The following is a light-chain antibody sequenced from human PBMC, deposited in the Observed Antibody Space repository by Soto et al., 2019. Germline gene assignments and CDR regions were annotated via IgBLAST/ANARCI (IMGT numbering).Light chain of an antibody. CDR2: TSN. Sequence: QSALTQPPSASGTPGQRVTISCSGSNSNIGSNKVNWYQQLPGTAPKLLIYTSNQRPSGVPARFSGSKSGTSASLAISGLQSEDEADYYCATWDDSLHGYVFGTGTKVTVL. J-gene: IGLJ1*01. CDR3: ATWDDSLHGYV. CDR1: NSNIGSNK. V-gene: IGLV1-44*01.